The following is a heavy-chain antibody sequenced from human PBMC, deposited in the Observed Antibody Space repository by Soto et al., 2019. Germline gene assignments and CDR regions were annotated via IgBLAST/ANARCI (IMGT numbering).Heavy chain of an antibody. CDR2: ISGSGGST. D-gene: IGHD6-19*01. J-gene: IGHJ4*02. Sequence: GGSLRLSCAASGFSVSSSHMSWVRQAPGKGLEWVSGISGSGGSTYYADSVKGRFTISRDNSKNTLYLQMNSLRAEDTAVYYCARDGGWLVRDYYFDYWGQGTLVTVSS. CDR3: ARDGGWLVRDYYFDY. V-gene: IGHV3-23*01. CDR1: GFSVSSSH.